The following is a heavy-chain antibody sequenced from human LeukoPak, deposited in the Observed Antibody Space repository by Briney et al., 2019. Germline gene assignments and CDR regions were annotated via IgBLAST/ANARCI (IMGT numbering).Heavy chain of an antibody. CDR3: ASHRTDSGSYQLVFDY. D-gene: IGHD1-26*01. CDR2: IIPIFGTA. J-gene: IGHJ4*02. CDR1: EGAFSSYA. Sequence: AASVKVSCKASEGAFSSYAISWVRPAPGQGLEWMGGIIPIFGTANYAQKFQGRVTITADESTSTAYMELSSLRSEDTAVYYCASHRTDSGSYQLVFDYWGQGTLVTVSS. V-gene: IGHV1-69*13.